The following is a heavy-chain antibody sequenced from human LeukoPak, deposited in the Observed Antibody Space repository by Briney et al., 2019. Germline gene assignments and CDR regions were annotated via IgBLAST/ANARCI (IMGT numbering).Heavy chain of an antibody. CDR2: IYYSGKT. CDR3: ARIYYSSSYDYWYFDL. Sequence: PSETLSLTCTVSGGSIGRSSYYWGWIRQPPGKGLEWIGNIYYSGKTDYNPSLKSRVTISVDTSKNQFSLKLSSVTAADTAVYYCARIYYSSSYDYWYFDLWGRGTLVTVSS. J-gene: IGHJ2*01. D-gene: IGHD6-13*01. CDR1: GGSIGRSSYY. V-gene: IGHV4-39*07.